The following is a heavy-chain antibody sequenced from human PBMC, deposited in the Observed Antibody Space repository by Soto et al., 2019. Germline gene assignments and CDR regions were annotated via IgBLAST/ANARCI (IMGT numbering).Heavy chain of an antibody. CDR3: ARDVVPSALDY. J-gene: IGHJ4*02. V-gene: IGHV3-21*01. D-gene: IGHD2-2*01. CDR1: GFTFSSYS. CDR2: ISSGGNYI. Sequence: GSLRLSCAASGFTFSSYSMNWVRQAPGKGLEWVSSISSGGNYIYYRDSVKGRFTISRDNAKNSLYLQMNSLRAEDTALYYCARDVVPSALDYWGQGTLVTVSS.